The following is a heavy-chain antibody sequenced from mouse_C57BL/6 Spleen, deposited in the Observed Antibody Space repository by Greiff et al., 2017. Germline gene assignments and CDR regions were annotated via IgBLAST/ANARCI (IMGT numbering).Heavy chain of an antibody. Sequence: EVQLQESGPGLVKPSQSLSLTCSVTGYSITSGYYWNWIRQFPGNKLEWMGYISYDGSNNYNPSLKNRISITRDTSKNQFFLKLNSVTTEDTATYYCARGEPYGAMDYWGQGTSVTVSS. CDR1: GYSITSGYY. V-gene: IGHV3-6*01. CDR2: ISYDGSN. J-gene: IGHJ4*01. CDR3: ARGEPYGAMDY. D-gene: IGHD1-1*02.